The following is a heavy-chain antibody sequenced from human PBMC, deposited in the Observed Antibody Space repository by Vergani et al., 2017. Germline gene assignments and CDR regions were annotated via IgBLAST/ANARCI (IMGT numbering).Heavy chain of an antibody. J-gene: IGHJ4*02. CDR3: ARDSLGVLDY. CDR1: GFTFSSYG. V-gene: IGHV3-33*01. CDR2: IWYDGSNK. D-gene: IGHD4/OR15-4a*01. Sequence: QVQLVESGGGVVQPGRSLRLSCAASGFTFSSYGMHLVRQAPGKGLEWVAVIWYDGSNKYYADSVKGRFTISRDNSKNTLYLQMNSLRAEDTAVYYCARDSLGVLDYWGQGTLVTVSS.